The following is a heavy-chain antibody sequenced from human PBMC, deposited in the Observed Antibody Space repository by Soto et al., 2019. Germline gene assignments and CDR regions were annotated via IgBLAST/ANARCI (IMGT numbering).Heavy chain of an antibody. D-gene: IGHD2-21*02. J-gene: IGHJ4*02. Sequence: ASVKVSCKASGYTFTSYGISWVRQAPGQGLEWMGWISAYNGNTNYAQKLQGRVTMTTDTSTSTAYMELRSLRSDDTAVYYCARDLRYGGNSGMPVLDYWGQGTLVTVSS. CDR2: ISAYNGNT. CDR3: ARDLRYGGNSGMPVLDY. CDR1: GYTFTSYG. V-gene: IGHV1-18*01.